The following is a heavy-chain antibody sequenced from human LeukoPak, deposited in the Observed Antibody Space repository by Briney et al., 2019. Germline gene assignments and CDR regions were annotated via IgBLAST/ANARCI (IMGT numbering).Heavy chain of an antibody. D-gene: IGHD5-18*01. CDR2: ISHSGST. CDR1: GDSISSGGYS. V-gene: IGHV4-30-2*01. CDR3: GRGLTAMVTTL. Sequence: SQTLSLTCAVSGDSISSGGYSWSWIRQPPGKGLEWIGYISHSGSTYYNPSLKSRVTISVDRSKNQFSLKLSSVTAADTAVYYCGRGLTAMVTTLWGQGTLVTVSS. J-gene: IGHJ4*02.